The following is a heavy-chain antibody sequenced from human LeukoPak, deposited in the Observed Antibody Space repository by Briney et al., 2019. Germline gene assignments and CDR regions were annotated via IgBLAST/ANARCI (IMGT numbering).Heavy chain of an antibody. CDR1: GGSFSGYY. D-gene: IGHD2-15*01. Sequence: SETLSLTCAVYGGSFSGYYWSWIRQPPGKGLEWIGEINHSGSTNYNPSLKSRVTISVDTSKNQFSLKLSSVTAADTAVYYCARRGRKRIVVVVAATPAGNWFDPWGQGTLVTVSS. CDR3: ARRGRKRIVVVVAATPAGNWFDP. J-gene: IGHJ5*02. CDR2: INHSGST. V-gene: IGHV4-34*01.